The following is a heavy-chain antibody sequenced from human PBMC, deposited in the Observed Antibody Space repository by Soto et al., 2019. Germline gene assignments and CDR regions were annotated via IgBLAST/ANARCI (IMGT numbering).Heavy chain of an antibody. Sequence: QLQLQESGPGLVKPSETLSLTCTVSGGSISSSSYYWGWIRQPPGKGLEWIGSIYYSGSTYYNPSHKSRVTISIDTSKNQFSLRLSSVTAADTVVYYCARIAVAGTMTSRMGDAFDIWGQGTMVTVSS. CDR3: ARIAVAGTMTSRMGDAFDI. CDR1: GGSISSSSYY. J-gene: IGHJ3*02. CDR2: IYYSGST. V-gene: IGHV4-39*01. D-gene: IGHD6-19*01.